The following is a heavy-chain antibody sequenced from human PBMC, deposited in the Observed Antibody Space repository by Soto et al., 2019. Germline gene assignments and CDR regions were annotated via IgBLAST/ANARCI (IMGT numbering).Heavy chain of an antibody. D-gene: IGHD2-2*01. Sequence: QVQLVQSGAEVKKPGSSVKVSCKASGGTFSSYAISWVRQAPGQGLEWMGGIIPISDRTNYAQKFQGRVTITADESTSTAYMELSSLRSEDTAVYYCARSQGSSTSLEIYYYYCYGMDVWGQGTTVTVSS. CDR1: GGTFSSYA. CDR2: IIPISDRT. V-gene: IGHV1-69*01. J-gene: IGHJ6*02. CDR3: ARSQGSSTSLEIYYYYCYGMDV.